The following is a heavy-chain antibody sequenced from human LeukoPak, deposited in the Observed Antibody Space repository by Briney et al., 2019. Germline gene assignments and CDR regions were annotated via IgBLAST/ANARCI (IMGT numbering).Heavy chain of an antibody. CDR3: ARDHYYVPDY. V-gene: IGHV3-74*03. J-gene: IGHJ4*02. D-gene: IGHD3-10*02. Sequence: GGSLRLSCAASGFSFSTSWMHWVRQAPGKGLVWVSRIHSDGIGTTYADSVKGRFTISRGNSKNTLDLQMNNLRAEDTAVYYCARDHYYVPDYWGQGTLVTVSS. CDR2: IHSDGIGT. CDR1: GFSFSTSW.